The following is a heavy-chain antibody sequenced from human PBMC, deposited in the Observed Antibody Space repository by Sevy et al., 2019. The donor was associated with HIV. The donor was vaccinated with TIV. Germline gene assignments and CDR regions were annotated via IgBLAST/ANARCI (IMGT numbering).Heavy chain of an antibody. D-gene: IGHD2-15*01. CDR3: ARAYCSGGSCYSLAY. CDR1: GYTFSTYR. J-gene: IGHJ4*02. CDR2: ISPHNGDT. Sequence: ASVKVSCKVSGYTFSTYRIMWVRLARGQGLEWMGWISPHNGDTNYAQKFQGRVTMITDTSTTTAHMELGSLRSDDTAVYYCARAYCSGGSCYSLAYWGQGTQVTVSS. V-gene: IGHV1-18*01.